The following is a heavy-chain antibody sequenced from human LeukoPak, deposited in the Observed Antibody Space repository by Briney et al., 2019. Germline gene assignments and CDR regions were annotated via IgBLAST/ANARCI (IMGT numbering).Heavy chain of an antibody. Sequence: GGSLRLSCAASGFTFINYAMSWVRQAPGKGLEWVSAISAGDGATYYAGSVKGRFTISRDNSKNRLYLQMNSLRAEDTAMYYCAKQETIIAITDWFDAWGQGTLVTVSS. CDR2: ISAGDGAT. D-gene: IGHD5-24*01. V-gene: IGHV3-23*01. CDR1: GFTFINYA. J-gene: IGHJ5*02. CDR3: AKQETIIAITDWFDA.